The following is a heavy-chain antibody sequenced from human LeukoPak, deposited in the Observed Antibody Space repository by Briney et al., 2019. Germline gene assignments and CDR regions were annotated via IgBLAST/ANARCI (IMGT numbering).Heavy chain of an antibody. CDR1: GYTFTGYY. J-gene: IGHJ4*02. CDR3: ARVSTYYDFWSGYYGRSLDY. Sequence: GASVKVSCKASGYTFTGYYMHWVRQAPGQGLEWMGWINPNSGGTNYAQKFQGRVTMTTDTSTSTAYMELRSLRSDDTAVYYCARVSTYYDFWSGYYGRSLDYWGQGTLVTVSS. D-gene: IGHD3-3*01. V-gene: IGHV1-2*02. CDR2: INPNSGGT.